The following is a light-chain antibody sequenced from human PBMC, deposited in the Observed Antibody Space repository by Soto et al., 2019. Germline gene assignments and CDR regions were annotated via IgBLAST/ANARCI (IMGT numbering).Light chain of an antibody. CDR3: QQYDSSPRT. Sequence: EIVLTQSPGTLSLSPGERATLSCVASQSVSSSFLAWYQQKPGQAPRLLIYGASNRATGIPDRFSVSGSGTDFTLTISRLEPEDFAVYYCQQYDSSPRTFGQGTKVEIK. CDR2: GAS. CDR1: QSVSSSF. V-gene: IGKV3-20*01. J-gene: IGKJ1*01.